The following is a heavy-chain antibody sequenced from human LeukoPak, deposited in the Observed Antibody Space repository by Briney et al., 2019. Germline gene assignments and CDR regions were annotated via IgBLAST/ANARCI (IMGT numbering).Heavy chain of an antibody. V-gene: IGHV3-48*02. D-gene: IGHD6-19*01. CDR1: GSXFSTYS. Sequence: PGGSLRLSCAASGSXFSTYSMNWVRQAPGKGLEWVSYISSRSSTIYYADSVKGRFAISRDNAKNSLYLQMNSLRDEDTAVYYCARGAIAGRGDNWFWFDPWGQGTLVTVSS. J-gene: IGHJ5*02. CDR2: ISSRSSTI. CDR3: ARGAIAGRGDNWFWFDP.